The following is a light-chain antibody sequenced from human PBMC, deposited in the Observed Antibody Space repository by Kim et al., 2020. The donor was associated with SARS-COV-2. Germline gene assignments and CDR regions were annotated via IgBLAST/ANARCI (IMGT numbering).Light chain of an antibody. V-gene: IGKV1-27*01. J-gene: IGKJ2*01. CDR2: AAS. CDR3: KKYNSAPYT. CDR1: QGIRNY. Sequence: SASVGDKVTITCRASQGIRNYLAWYQQKPGKVPKLLIYAASTLQSGVPSRFSGSGSGTDFTLTISSLQPEDVATYYCKKYNSAPYTFGQGTKLEIK.